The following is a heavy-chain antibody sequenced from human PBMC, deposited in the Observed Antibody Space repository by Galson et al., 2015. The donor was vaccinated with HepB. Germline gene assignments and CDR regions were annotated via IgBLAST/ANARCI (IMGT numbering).Heavy chain of an antibody. CDR3: ARDRGIVVGARVWFDP. CDR2: IIPIFGTA. V-gene: IGHV1-69*13. J-gene: IGHJ5*01. Sequence: SVKVSCKASGGTFSSYAISWVRQAPGQGLEWMGGIIPIFGTANYAQKFQGRVTITADESTSTAYMELSSLRSEDTAVYYCARDRGIVVGARVWFDPWGQGTLVTVSS. CDR1: GGTFSSYA. D-gene: IGHD3-22*01.